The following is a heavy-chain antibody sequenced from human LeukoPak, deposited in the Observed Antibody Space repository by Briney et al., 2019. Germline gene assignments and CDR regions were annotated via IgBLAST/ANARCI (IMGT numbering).Heavy chain of an antibody. Sequence: PGGSLRLSCAASGFTFSSYAMSWVRQAPGKGLERVSAISGSGGSTYYADSVKGRFTISRDNSKNTLYLQMNSLRAEDTAVYYCAKDYDILTGFDYWGQGTLVTVSS. J-gene: IGHJ4*02. CDR2: ISGSGGST. V-gene: IGHV3-23*01. CDR3: AKDYDILTGFDY. D-gene: IGHD3-9*01. CDR1: GFTFSSYA.